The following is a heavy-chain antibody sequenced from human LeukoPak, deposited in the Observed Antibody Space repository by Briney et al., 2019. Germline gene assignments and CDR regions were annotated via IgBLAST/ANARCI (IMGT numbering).Heavy chain of an antibody. J-gene: IGHJ4*02. Sequence: PGGSLRLSCAASGFTFSDYYMSWIRQAPGKGLEWVSYISSSSSYTNYADSVKGRFTISRDNAKNSLYLQMNSLRAEDTAVYYCARGRGYSSGYYRDGHEYYFDYWGQGTLVTVSS. CDR1: GFTFSDYY. D-gene: IGHD3-22*01. CDR2: ISSSSSYT. CDR3: ARGRGYSSGYYRDGHEYYFDY. V-gene: IGHV3-11*06.